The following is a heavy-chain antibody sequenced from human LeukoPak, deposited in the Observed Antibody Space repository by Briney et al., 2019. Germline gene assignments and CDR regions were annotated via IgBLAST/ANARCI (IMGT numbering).Heavy chain of an antibody. V-gene: IGHV3-66*01. D-gene: IGHD3-22*01. Sequence: GGSLRLSCAASGFTVSSNYMSWVRQAPGKGLEWVSVICSGGSTYYADSVKGRFTISRDNSKNTLYLQMNSLRAEDTAVYYCARDSRYYDSSGYYPDYWGQGTLVTVSS. CDR3: ARDSRYYDSSGYYPDY. CDR1: GFTVSSNY. J-gene: IGHJ4*02. CDR2: ICSGGST.